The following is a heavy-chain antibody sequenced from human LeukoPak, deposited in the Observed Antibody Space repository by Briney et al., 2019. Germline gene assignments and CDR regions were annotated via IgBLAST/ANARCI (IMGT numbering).Heavy chain of an antibody. D-gene: IGHD6-13*01. CDR1: GGSISGNY. V-gene: IGHV4-59*01. J-gene: IGHJ4*02. Sequence: TSETLSLTCTVSGGSISGNYWSWVRQPPGKGLEWIGNIYYSGTTNYNPSLKSRVTISVDTSKNQFSLKLSSVTAADTAVYYCARGVYIAAAQYGYWGQGTLVTVSS. CDR3: ARGVYIAAAQYGY. CDR2: IYYSGTT.